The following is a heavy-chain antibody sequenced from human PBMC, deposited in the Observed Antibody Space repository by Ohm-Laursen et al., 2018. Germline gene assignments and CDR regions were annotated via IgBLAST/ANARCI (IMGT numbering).Heavy chain of an antibody. Sequence: SLRLSCTASGFTFSTYGMHWVRQAPGKGLEWMTLILYDGRNEYYADSVKGRFTISRDSAKNALYLQMNSLRAEDTAVYYCASRDSSSPGDYWGQGTLVTVSS. J-gene: IGHJ4*02. CDR1: GFTFSTYG. CDR3: ASRDSSSPGDY. V-gene: IGHV3-30*12. CDR2: ILYDGRNE. D-gene: IGHD6-6*01.